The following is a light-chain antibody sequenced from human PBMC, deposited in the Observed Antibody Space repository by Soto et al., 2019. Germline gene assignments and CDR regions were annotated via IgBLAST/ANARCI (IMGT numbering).Light chain of an antibody. J-gene: IGKJ5*01. CDR1: QCVSSY. V-gene: IGKV3-11*01. CDR2: DAS. Sequence: EIVLTQSPATLSLSPGERATLSCRASQCVSSYLALYQQKPGQAPRLLIYDASNRATGIPARFSGSGSGTDFTLTISSLEPEDFAVYYCQQRSNWPPITFGQGTRLEIK. CDR3: QQRSNWPPIT.